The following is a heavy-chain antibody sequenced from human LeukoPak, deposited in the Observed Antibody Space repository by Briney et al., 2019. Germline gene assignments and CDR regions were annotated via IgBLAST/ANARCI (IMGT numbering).Heavy chain of an antibody. D-gene: IGHD1-20*01. CDR1: GFTVSSNS. V-gene: IGHV3-53*01. Sequence: GGSLRLSCAASGFTVSSNSMSWVRQAPGKGLEWVSFIYSDNTHYSDSVKGRFTISRDNSKNTLYLQMNSLRAEDTAVYYCARGGVTGLDDYWGQGTLVTVSS. CDR2: IYSDNT. CDR3: ARGGVTGLDDY. J-gene: IGHJ4*02.